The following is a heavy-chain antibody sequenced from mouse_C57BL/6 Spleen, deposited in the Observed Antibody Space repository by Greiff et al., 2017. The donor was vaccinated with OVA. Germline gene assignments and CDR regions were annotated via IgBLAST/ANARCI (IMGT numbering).Heavy chain of an antibody. V-gene: IGHV1-59*01. CDR2: IDPSDSYT. J-gene: IGHJ2*01. D-gene: IGHD1-1*01. CDR1: GYTFTSYW. Sequence: QVQLQQPGAELVRPGTSVKLSCKAPGYTFTSYWMHWVKQRPGQGLERIGVIDPSDSYTHYNQKFKGKATLTVDTSSSTAYMQLSSLTSEDSAVYYCVIVSTIVDYWGQGTTLTVSS. CDR3: VIVSTIVDY.